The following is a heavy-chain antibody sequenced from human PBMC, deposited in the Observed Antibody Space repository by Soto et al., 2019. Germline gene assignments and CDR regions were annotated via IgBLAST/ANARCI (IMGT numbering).Heavy chain of an antibody. CDR2: INSDGSDT. CDR3: ASPQEYLSSIYYFYGLDV. Sequence: EVQLVESGGGLVQPGGSLRLSCAGSGFTFSRYWMHWVRQAPGKGLVWVSRINSDGSDTNYADSVKGRFTISRDNTKNTLYLQMNSLRAEDTAVYYCASPQEYLSSIYYFYGLDVWGQGTTVTVS. CDR1: GFTFSRYW. V-gene: IGHV3-74*01. J-gene: IGHJ6*02. D-gene: IGHD3-3*02.